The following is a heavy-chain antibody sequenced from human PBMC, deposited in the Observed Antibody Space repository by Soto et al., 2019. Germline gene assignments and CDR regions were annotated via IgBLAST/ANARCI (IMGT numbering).Heavy chain of an antibody. Sequence: QVQLQQWGAGLLKPSETLSLTCAVYGGSFSGYYWSWIRQPPGKGLEWIGEINHSGSTNYNPSLTSRVTISVDTSKSKLSLKLSSVTAADTAVYYCASRPLMTTVTKINYYYYMDVWGKGTTVTVSS. D-gene: IGHD4-17*01. CDR3: ASRPLMTTVTKINYYYYMDV. V-gene: IGHV4-34*01. J-gene: IGHJ6*03. CDR2: INHSGST. CDR1: GGSFSGYY.